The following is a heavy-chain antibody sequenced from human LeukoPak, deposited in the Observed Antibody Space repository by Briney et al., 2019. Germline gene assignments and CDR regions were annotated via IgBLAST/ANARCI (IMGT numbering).Heavy chain of an antibody. J-gene: IGHJ3*02. CDR1: GFSFGGYG. CDR2: IWYDGSDK. Sequence: GGSLRLSCAASGFSFGGYGMHWVRQAPGKGLEWVAVIWYDGSDKYYGDSVKGRFSVSRDNSENRLYLQMNGLRAEDTAVYYCARAYSSGSGVETFDIWGQGKIVSVSS. CDR3: ARAYSSGSGVETFDI. D-gene: IGHD6-19*01. V-gene: IGHV3-33*01.